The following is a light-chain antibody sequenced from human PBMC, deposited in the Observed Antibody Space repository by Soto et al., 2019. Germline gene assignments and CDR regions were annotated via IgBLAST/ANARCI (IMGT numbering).Light chain of an antibody. J-gene: IGKJ1*01. CDR1: QSISDF. V-gene: IGKV1-39*01. CDR3: QQTYSTTPT. Sequence: IQLTQSPSFLSSSLGDRVTITCRASQSISDFLNLYQQKPGKAPKLLIYAASTLQSGVPSRFSGSGSGTDFTLTISSLEHEDFTTYDCQQTYSTTPTFGQGTKVDIK. CDR2: AAS.